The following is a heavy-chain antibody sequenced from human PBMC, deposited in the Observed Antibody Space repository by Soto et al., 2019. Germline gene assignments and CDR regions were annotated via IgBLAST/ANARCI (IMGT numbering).Heavy chain of an antibody. Sequence: ASVKVSCKASGYTFTSYAMHWVRQAPGQRLEWMGWINAGNGNTKYSQKFQGRVTITRDTSASTAYMELSSLRSEDTAVYYCARDLVIAAAGFDLWGRGTLVTVSS. V-gene: IGHV1-3*01. D-gene: IGHD6-13*01. CDR3: ARDLVIAAAGFDL. CDR1: GYTFTSYA. J-gene: IGHJ2*01. CDR2: INAGNGNT.